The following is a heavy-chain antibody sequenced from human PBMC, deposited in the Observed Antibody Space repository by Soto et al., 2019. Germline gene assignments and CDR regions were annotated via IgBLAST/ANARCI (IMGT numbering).Heavy chain of an antibody. V-gene: IGHV4-59*01. D-gene: IGHD6-6*01. CDR1: GGSISSYY. CDR3: ARGRECSSSSCYYYYYGMDV. Sequence: SETLSLTCTVSGGSISSYYWSWIRQPPGKGLEWTGYIYYSGSTNYNPSLKSRVTISVDTSKNQFSLKLSSVTAADTAVYYCARGRECSSSSCYYYYYGMDVWGQGTTVTVSS. CDR2: IYYSGST. J-gene: IGHJ6*02.